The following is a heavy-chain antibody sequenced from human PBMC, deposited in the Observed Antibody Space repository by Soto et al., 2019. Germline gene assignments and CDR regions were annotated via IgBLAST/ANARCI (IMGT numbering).Heavy chain of an antibody. CDR3: ATAVRGVISFYYGMDV. D-gene: IGHD3-10*01. Sequence: GASVKVSCKASGYSFTNNGISWVRQAPGEGLEWMGWISAYNGNTNYVKKFQGRVTMTTDTSTNTASMELRSLRSDDTAVYYCATAVRGVISFYYGMDVWGQGTTVTVSS. CDR2: ISAYNGNT. CDR1: GYSFTNNG. V-gene: IGHV1-18*01. J-gene: IGHJ6*02.